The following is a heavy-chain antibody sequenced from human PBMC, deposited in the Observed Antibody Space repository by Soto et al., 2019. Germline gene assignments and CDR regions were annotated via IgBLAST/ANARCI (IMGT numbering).Heavy chain of an antibody. CDR3: ARVVDDSSGSLRFDY. CDR2: IYYSGST. D-gene: IGHD3-22*01. Sequence: SETLSLTCTVSGGSISSYYWSWIRQPPGKGLEWIGYIYYSGSTNYNPSLKSRVTISVDTSKNQFSLKLSSVTAADTAVYYCARVVDDSSGSLRFDYWGQGTLVTVSS. CDR1: GGSISSYY. V-gene: IGHV4-59*01. J-gene: IGHJ4*02.